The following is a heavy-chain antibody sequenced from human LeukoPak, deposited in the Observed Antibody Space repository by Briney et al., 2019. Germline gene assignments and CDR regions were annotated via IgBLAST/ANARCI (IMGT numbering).Heavy chain of an antibody. Sequence: GGSLRLSCAASGFTFSSYSMNWVRQAPGKGLAWVSSISSSSSYIYYADSVKGRFTISRDNAKNSLYLQMNSLRAEDTAVYYCARGESHDYGDYVAYWGQGTLVTVSS. V-gene: IGHV3-21*01. J-gene: IGHJ4*02. CDR2: ISSSSSYI. D-gene: IGHD4-17*01. CDR1: GFTFSSYS. CDR3: ARGESHDYGDYVAY.